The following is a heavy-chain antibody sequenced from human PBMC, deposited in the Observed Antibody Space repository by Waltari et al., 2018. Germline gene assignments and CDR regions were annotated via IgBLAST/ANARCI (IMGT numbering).Heavy chain of an antibody. D-gene: IGHD6-19*01. CDR1: GGSISSSSYY. J-gene: IGHJ4*02. V-gene: IGHV4-39*07. CDR3: AREGRSSGWTQKDY. Sequence: QLQLQESGPGLVKPSETLSLTCTVSGGSISSSSYYWGWIRKPPGKGLEWIGSIYYSGSTYYNPSLKSRVTISVDTSKNQFSLKLSSVTAADTAVYYCAREGRSSGWTQKDYWGQGTLVTVSS. CDR2: IYYSGST.